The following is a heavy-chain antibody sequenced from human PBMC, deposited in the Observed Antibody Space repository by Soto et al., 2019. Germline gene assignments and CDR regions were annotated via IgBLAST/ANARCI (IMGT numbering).Heavy chain of an antibody. D-gene: IGHD2-15*01. Sequence: HPGGSLRLSCAASGFTFSSYWMHWVRQAPGKGLMWVSRINSDGSSTSYADSVKGRFTISRDNAKNTLYLQMNSLRAEDTAVYYCARAVRGLQMDCSGGSCYTESKYYYYYYMDVWGKGTTVTVSS. CDR1: GFTFSSYW. J-gene: IGHJ6*03. V-gene: IGHV3-74*01. CDR2: INSDGSST. CDR3: ARAVRGLQMDCSGGSCYTESKYYYYYYMDV.